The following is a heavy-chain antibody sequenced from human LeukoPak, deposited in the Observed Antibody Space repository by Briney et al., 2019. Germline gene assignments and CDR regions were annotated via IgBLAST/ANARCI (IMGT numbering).Heavy chain of an antibody. Sequence: SETLSLTCTVSGGSVSSGSYYWSWIRQPPGKGLEWIGYIYYSGSTNYNPSLKSRVTISVDTSKNQFSLKLSSVTAADTAVYHCAREFNMVRGVNSIAFDIWGQGTMVTVSS. D-gene: IGHD3-10*01. CDR3: AREFNMVRGVNSIAFDI. J-gene: IGHJ3*02. CDR1: GGSVSSGSYY. CDR2: IYYSGST. V-gene: IGHV4-61*01.